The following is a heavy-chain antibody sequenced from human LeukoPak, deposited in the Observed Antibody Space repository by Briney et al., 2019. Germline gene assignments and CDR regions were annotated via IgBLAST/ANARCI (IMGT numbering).Heavy chain of an antibody. V-gene: IGHV4-38-2*02. Sequence: SETLSPTCIVSGYSISSGYYWVWIRQPPGKGLEWIGSIYHSGSTLYNPSLKSRVTTSVDTPKHKFSLKLSSVTAADTAMYYCARDQPYMDVWGEGTTVTVSS. CDR3: ARDQPYMDV. CDR2: IYHSGST. CDR1: GYSISSGYY. J-gene: IGHJ6*03.